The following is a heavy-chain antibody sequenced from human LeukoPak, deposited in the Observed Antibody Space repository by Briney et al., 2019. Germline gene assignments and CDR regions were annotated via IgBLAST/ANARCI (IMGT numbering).Heavy chain of an antibody. CDR2: ISSSSSTI. Sequence: PGGSLRLSCAASGFTFSSYSMNWLRQAPGKGLEWVSYISSSSSTIYYADSVKGRFTISRDNAKNSLYLQMNSLRAEDTAVYYCATHSHIAAAGTVEYYYYYMDVWGKGTTVTASS. J-gene: IGHJ6*03. CDR1: GFTFSSYS. D-gene: IGHD6-13*01. CDR3: ATHSHIAAAGTVEYYYYYMDV. V-gene: IGHV3-48*01.